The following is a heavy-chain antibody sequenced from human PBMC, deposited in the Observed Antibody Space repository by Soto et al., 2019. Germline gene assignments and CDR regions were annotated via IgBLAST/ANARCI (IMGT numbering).Heavy chain of an antibody. CDR1: GFTFSDYY. CDR3: ASPYGGDLLRPFEI. J-gene: IGHJ3*02. D-gene: IGHD2-21*02. V-gene: IGHV3-11*01. CDR2: ISRGGSTM. Sequence: QVQLVESGGGLVKPGGSLRLSCAASGFTFSDYYMSWIRQAPGKGLEWVSYISRGGSTMYYSDSVNGRFAISRDNAKNSLYLQMNSLRAEDTAVYYCASPYGGDLLRPFEIWGQGTMVTVSS.